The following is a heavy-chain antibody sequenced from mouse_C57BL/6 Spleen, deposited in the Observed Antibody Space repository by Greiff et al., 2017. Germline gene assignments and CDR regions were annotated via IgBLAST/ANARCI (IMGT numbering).Heavy chain of an antibody. CDR2: IYPGDGDT. Sequence: VQLQQSGAELVKPGASVKISCKASVYAFSSYWMNWVKQRPGKGLEWIGQIYPGDGDTNYNGKFKGKATLTADKSSSTAYMQLSSLTSEDAAVYFCASEDYGSFAYWGQGTLVTVSA. J-gene: IGHJ3*01. CDR1: VYAFSSYW. CDR3: ASEDYGSFAY. D-gene: IGHD1-1*01. V-gene: IGHV1-80*01.